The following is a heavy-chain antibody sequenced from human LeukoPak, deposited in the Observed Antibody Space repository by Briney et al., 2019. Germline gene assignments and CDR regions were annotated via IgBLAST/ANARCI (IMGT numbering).Heavy chain of an antibody. V-gene: IGHV3-66*01. Sequence: GGSLRLSCAASGFTVGSYYMNWVRQAPGKGLEWVSSIFRGGRTYYADSVKGRFTISRDNAKNTLYLQMNSLRAEDTAVYYCASGYVSFFDYWGQGTLVTVSS. CDR3: ASGYVSFFDY. CDR1: GFTVGSYY. D-gene: IGHD5-12*01. CDR2: IFRGGRT. J-gene: IGHJ4*02.